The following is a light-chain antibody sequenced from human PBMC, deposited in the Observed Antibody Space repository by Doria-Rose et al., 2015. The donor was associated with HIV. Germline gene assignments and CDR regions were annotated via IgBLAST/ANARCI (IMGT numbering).Light chain of an antibody. Sequence: QTVVTHEPSSSVSLGGTVTLTCGLTSRPVTGAYYPSWHQQTPGQAPRTLIYNTYSLSSGVSDRFSGSILGSKAALTISGAQADDESDYYCVLYMGSGIWMFGGGTKLTVL. CDR3: VLYMGSGIWM. V-gene: IGLV8-61*01. CDR2: NTY. J-gene: IGLJ3*02. CDR1: SRPVTGAYY.